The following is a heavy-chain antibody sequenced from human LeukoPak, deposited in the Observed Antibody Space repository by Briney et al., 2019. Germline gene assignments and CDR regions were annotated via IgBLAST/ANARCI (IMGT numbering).Heavy chain of an antibody. CDR2: ISSSGGST. J-gene: IGHJ4*02. Sequence: GGSLRLSCAASEFTFSSYAMSWVRQAPGKGLGWVSAISSSGGSTYYADSVKGRFTVSRDNSKNTLYLHMNSLRAEDTAVYYCVTELDYSYFDYWGQGTLVTVSS. V-gene: IGHV3-23*01. CDR1: EFTFSSYA. CDR3: VTELDYSYFDY. D-gene: IGHD1-1*01.